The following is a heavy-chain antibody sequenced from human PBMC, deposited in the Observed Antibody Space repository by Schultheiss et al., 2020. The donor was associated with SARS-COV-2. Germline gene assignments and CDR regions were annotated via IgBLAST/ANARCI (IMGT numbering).Heavy chain of an antibody. J-gene: IGHJ5*02. CDR2: IYTSGST. Sequence: SQTLSLTCTVSGGSISSYYWSWIRQPAGKGLEWIGRIYTSGSTNYNPSLKSRVTISVDTSKNQFSLKLSSVTAADTAVYYCARSDFWSGYSQWFDPWGQGTLVTVSS. V-gene: IGHV4-4*07. CDR1: GGSISSYY. D-gene: IGHD3-3*01. CDR3: ARSDFWSGYSQWFDP.